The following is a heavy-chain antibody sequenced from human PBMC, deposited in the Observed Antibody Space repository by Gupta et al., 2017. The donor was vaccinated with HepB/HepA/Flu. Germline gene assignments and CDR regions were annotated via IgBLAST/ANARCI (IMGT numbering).Heavy chain of an antibody. CDR2: IYGEDVK. V-gene: IGHV2-5*02. CDR3: ARINSWGNTFDI. D-gene: IGHD2/OR15-2a*01. J-gene: IGHJ3*02. Sequence: QITLKESGPTLVKPTQTLTLTCTLSEFSVTTSGVGVGWIRQPPGKALEWLALIYGEDVKHYRPSLKSRLTITKDTSNNQGVLTMTNVDPVDTGRYCCARINSWGNTFDIWGQGTMVTVSS. CDR1: EFSVTTSGVG.